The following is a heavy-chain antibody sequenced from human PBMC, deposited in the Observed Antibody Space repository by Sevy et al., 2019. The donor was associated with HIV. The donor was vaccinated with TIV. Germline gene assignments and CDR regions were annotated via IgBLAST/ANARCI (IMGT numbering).Heavy chain of an antibody. CDR3: ARGNSGSFDY. Sequence: GGSVRLSCAASGFSFSHYWMHWVRQAPGKGVEWVANIKQDESEKYYVASVKGRFTISRDNAKNSVYLQMNSLIPEDTAIYYCARGNSGSFDYWGQGTLVTVSS. CDR2: IKQDESEK. V-gene: IGHV3-7*04. CDR1: GFSFSHYW. J-gene: IGHJ4*02. D-gene: IGHD3-22*01.